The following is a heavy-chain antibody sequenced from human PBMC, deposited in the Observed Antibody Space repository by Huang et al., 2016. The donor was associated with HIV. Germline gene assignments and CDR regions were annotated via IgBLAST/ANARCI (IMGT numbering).Heavy chain of an antibody. CDR1: GFTFSSYG. CDR2: IEYDGSNE. J-gene: IGHJ3*02. D-gene: IGHD3-16*01. CDR3: AMKWVWGDAFDI. V-gene: IGHV3-30*03. Sequence: QVQLVESGGGVVQPGRSLRLSCAASGFTFSSYGIHWVRQAPGKGLEGVALIEYDGSNEYFADSVKGRFTISRDNSKNTLYLQMNSLRPDDTALYYCAMKWVWGDAFDIWGQGTMVTVSS.